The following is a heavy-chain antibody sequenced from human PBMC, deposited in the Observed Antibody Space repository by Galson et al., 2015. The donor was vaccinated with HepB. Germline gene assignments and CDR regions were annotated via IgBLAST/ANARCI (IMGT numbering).Heavy chain of an antibody. Sequence: SLRLSCAASGFTFGTYAMHWVRPAPGKGLEWVAVISYDGSNKYYADSVKGRFTISRDNSKNTLYLQMNSLRAEDTAIYYCARDNRWNAFDIWGQGTMVTVSS. V-gene: IGHV3-30*04. CDR3: ARDNRWNAFDI. D-gene: IGHD1-14*01. J-gene: IGHJ3*02. CDR2: ISYDGSNK. CDR1: GFTFGTYA.